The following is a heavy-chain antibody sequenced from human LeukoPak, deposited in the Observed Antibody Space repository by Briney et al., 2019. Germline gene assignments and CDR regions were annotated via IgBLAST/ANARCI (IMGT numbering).Heavy chain of an antibody. CDR3: AKDRPNFHENSGHYYRRDGDS. J-gene: IGHJ5*01. V-gene: IGHV3-30*02. CDR2: IRYDGSNK. D-gene: IGHD3-22*01. CDR1: GFTFSSYG. Sequence: GGSLRLSCAASGFTFSSYGMHWVRQAPGKGLEWVAFIRYDGSNKYYADSVKGRFTISRDNSKNTLYLQMNSLTAEDTAIYYCAKDRPNFHENSGHYYRRDGDSWGQGTLVTVSS.